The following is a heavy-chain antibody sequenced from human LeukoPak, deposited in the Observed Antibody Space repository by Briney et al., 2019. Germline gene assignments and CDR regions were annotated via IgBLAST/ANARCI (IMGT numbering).Heavy chain of an antibody. CDR2: ISSSGSTI. CDR1: GFTFSDYY. D-gene: IGHD2-8*01. CDR3: TTELGYCTNGVCIRFDP. Sequence: GGSLRLSCAASGFTFSDYYMSWIRQAPGKGLEWVSYISSSGSTIYYADSVKGRFTISRDNAKNSLYLQMNSLKTEDTAVYYCTTELGYCTNGVCIRFDPWGQGTLVTVSS. J-gene: IGHJ5*02. V-gene: IGHV3-11*01.